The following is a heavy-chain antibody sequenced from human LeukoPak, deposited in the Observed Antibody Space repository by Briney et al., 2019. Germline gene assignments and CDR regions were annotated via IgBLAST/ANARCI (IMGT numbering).Heavy chain of an antibody. CDR1: GGSFSGYY. Sequence: SETLSLTCAVYGGSFSGYYWSWMRQPPGKGLEWIGEINHSGSTNYNPSLKSRVTISVDTSKNQFSLKLSSVTAADTAVYYCARVPVYCSSTSCSFDYWGQGTLVTVSS. CDR3: ARVPVYCSSTSCSFDY. CDR2: INHSGST. D-gene: IGHD2-2*01. J-gene: IGHJ4*02. V-gene: IGHV4-34*01.